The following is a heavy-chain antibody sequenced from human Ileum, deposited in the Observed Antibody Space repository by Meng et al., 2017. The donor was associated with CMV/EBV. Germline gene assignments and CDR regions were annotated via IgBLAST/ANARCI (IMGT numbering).Heavy chain of an antibody. V-gene: IGHV4-34*01. D-gene: IGHD6-13*01. CDR1: SGCCSGYY. CDR2: VNHRGST. Sequence: CDVNSGCCSGYYWSWIRQPPGKGLEWIGEVNHRGSTKYNPSLKSRVIISLDTSKNQFSLNLSSATAADTAVYYCARGYSSPSTRFDPWGQGTLVTVSS. J-gene: IGHJ5*02. CDR3: ARGYSSPSTRFDP.